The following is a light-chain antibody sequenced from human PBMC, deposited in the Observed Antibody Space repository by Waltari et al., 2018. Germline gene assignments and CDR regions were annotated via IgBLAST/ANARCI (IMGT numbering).Light chain of an antibody. CDR3: CSYAGGPYV. Sequence: QSALTQPRSVSGSPGQSVTISCTGTSSDVGGFDYVSWYQHHPGKAPKVMFYDVIKRPAGVPDRFSGSKSGNTASLTISGLQAEDEADYYCCSYAGGPYVFGTGTKVTVL. V-gene: IGLV2-11*01. CDR2: DVI. CDR1: SSDVGGFDY. J-gene: IGLJ1*01.